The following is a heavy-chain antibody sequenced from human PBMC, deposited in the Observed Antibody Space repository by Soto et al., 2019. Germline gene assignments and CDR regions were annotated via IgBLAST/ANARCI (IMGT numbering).Heavy chain of an antibody. CDR3: ARCVEMATKIPSDWFDP. D-gene: IGHD5-12*01. CDR2: IYPGDSDT. V-gene: IGHV5-51*01. J-gene: IGHJ5*02. Sequence: GESLKISCKGSGYSFTSYWIGWVRQMPGKGLEWMGIIYPGDSDTRYSPSFQGQVTISADKSISTAYLQWSSLKASDTAMYYCARCVEMATKIPSDWFDPWGQGTLVTVSS. CDR1: GYSFTSYW.